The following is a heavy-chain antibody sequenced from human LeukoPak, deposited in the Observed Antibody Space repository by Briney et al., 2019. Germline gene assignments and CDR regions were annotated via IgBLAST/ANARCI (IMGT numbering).Heavy chain of an antibody. CDR1: GFTFSSYA. CDR3: ARERTGYYMSC. J-gene: IGHJ4*02. V-gene: IGHV3-30-3*01. D-gene: IGHD3/OR15-3a*01. CDR2: MSHDGSSQ. Sequence: PGGSLRLSCAASGFTFSSYAMHWVRQAPGKGLEWVALMSHDGSSQYYADSVKGRFTISRDSSRDTLYLQMDSLRADDTAVYYCARERTGYYMSCWGQGTLVTVSS.